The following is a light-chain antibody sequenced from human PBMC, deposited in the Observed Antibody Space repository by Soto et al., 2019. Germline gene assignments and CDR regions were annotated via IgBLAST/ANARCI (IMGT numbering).Light chain of an antibody. V-gene: IGKV3-11*01. CDR3: QQRYNWPVT. J-gene: IGKJ5*01. CDR2: ATS. Sequence: EIVLTQPPATLSLSPGERATLSFRASQSITNYVGWYQQKPGQAPRLLIYATSNRATGIPARFSGSGSGTDFTLTISSLEPEDFSVYYCQQRYNWPVTFGQGTRLEI. CDR1: QSITNY.